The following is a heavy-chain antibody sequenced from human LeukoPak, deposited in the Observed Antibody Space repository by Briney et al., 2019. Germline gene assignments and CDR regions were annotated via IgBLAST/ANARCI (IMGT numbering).Heavy chain of an antibody. CDR3: AKDNVDTAMGDYFYYYALDV. V-gene: IGHV3-23*01. Sequence: GGSLRLSCAASGFTFGSYAMSWVRQAPGKGLEWVSAVGGSGESTYYVDSVKGGFTISRDNSKNTLYLQMNSLRAEDTAVYYCAKDNVDTAMGDYFYYYALDVWGQGTTVTVSS. CDR1: GFTFGSYA. CDR2: VGGSGEST. J-gene: IGHJ6*02. D-gene: IGHD5-18*01.